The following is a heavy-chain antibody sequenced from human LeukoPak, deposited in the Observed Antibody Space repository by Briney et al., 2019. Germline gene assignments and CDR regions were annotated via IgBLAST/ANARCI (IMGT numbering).Heavy chain of an antibody. V-gene: IGHV4-61*02. CDR3: ARDGPYSSSWYSGYYYYYMDV. CDR2: IYTSGST. J-gene: IGHJ6*03. Sequence: SQTLSLTCTVSGGSISSGSYYWSWIRQPAGKGLEWIGRIYTSGSTNYNPSLKSRVTISVDTSKNQFSLKLSSVTAADTAVYYCARDGPYSSSWYSGYYYYYMDVWGKGTTVTVSS. D-gene: IGHD6-13*01. CDR1: GGSISSGSYY.